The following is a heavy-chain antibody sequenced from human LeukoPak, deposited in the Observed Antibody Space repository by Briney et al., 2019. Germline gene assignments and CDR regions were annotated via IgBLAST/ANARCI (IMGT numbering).Heavy chain of an antibody. V-gene: IGHV3-21*01. Sequence: GGSLRLSCAASGFTFSSYSMNWVRQAPGKGLEWVSSISSSSSYMYYADSVKGRFTISRDNAKNSLYLQMNSLRAEDTAVYYCARDAPGQAGDYFGYWGQGTLVTVSS. D-gene: IGHD3-10*01. CDR2: ISSSSSYM. CDR1: GFTFSSYS. J-gene: IGHJ4*02. CDR3: ARDAPGQAGDYFGY.